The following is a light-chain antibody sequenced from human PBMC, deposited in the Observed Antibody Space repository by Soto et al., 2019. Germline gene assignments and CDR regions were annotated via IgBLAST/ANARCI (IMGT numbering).Light chain of an antibody. V-gene: IGKV3-20*01. Sequence: DIVFTQSPSTLSLSPGERATLSCRASQNINRYLAWYHQKPGQAPRLLIYGASNRATGIPDRFSGSGSGTDFTLTISRLEPEDFAVYYCQQYGSSGTFGQGTKVDIK. CDR3: QQYGSSGT. J-gene: IGKJ1*01. CDR1: QNINRY. CDR2: GAS.